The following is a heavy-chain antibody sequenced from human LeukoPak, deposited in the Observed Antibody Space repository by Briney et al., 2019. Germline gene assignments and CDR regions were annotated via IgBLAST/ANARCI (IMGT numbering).Heavy chain of an antibody. V-gene: IGHV4-59*05. CDR1: GGSISSYY. D-gene: IGHD6-6*01. J-gene: IGHJ4*02. Sequence: SETLSLTCTVSGGSISSYYWSWIRQPPGKGLEWIGSIYYSGSTYYNPSLKSRVTISVDTSKNQFSLKLSSVTAADTAVYYCLRGSSSEGLEYWGQGTLVTVSS. CDR2: IYYSGST. CDR3: LRGSSSEGLEY.